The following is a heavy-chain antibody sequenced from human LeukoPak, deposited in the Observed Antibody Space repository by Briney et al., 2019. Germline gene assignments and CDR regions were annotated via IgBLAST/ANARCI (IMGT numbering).Heavy chain of an antibody. V-gene: IGHV3-11*06. CDR3: ARGDWLGPEKLDY. CDR2: ISSSSSYT. CDR1: GFTFSDYY. J-gene: IGHJ4*02. D-gene: IGHD3-9*01. Sequence: GGSLRLSCAASGFTFSDYYMSWIRQAPGKGLEWDSYISSSSSYTNYADSVKGRFTISRDNAKNSLYLQMNSLRAEDTAVYYCARGDWLGPEKLDYWGQGTLVTVSS.